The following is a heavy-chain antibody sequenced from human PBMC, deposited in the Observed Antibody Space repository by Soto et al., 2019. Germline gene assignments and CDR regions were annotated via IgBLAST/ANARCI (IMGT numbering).Heavy chain of an antibody. V-gene: IGHV3-23*01. D-gene: IGHD3-3*01. Sequence: EVQLLESGGGLVQPGGSLRLSCAASGFTFSSYAMSWVRQAPGKGLEWVSAISGSGGSTYYAESVKGRFTISRDNSKNTLYLQMNSLRAEDTAVYYCAASVLRFWEWSFTDDAFDIWGQGTMVTVSS. CDR3: AASVLRFWEWSFTDDAFDI. J-gene: IGHJ3*02. CDR1: GFTFSSYA. CDR2: ISGSGGST.